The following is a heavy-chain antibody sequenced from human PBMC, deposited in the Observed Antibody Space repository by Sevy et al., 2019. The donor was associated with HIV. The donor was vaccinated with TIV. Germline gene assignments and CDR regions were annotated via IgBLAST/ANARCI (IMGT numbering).Heavy chain of an antibody. V-gene: IGHV1-18*01. CDR2: ISPHNGDT. D-gene: IGHD2-15*01. Sequence: ASVKVSCKVSGYTFSTYRIMWVRQARGQGLEWMGWISPHNGDTNYAQKFQGRVTMITDTSTTTAHMGLGSLRSDDTAVYYCARAYCSGGSCYSLAYWGQGTQVTVSS. CDR3: ARAYCSGGSCYSLAY. CDR1: GYTFSTYR. J-gene: IGHJ4*02.